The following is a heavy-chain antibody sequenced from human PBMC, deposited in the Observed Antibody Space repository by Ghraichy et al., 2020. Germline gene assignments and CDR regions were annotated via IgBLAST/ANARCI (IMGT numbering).Heavy chain of an antibody. CDR3: ARGLGSGWYLRGFDY. CDR1: GGSFSGYY. J-gene: IGHJ4*02. D-gene: IGHD6-19*01. Sequence: ESLNISCAVYGGSFSGYYWSWIRQPPGKGLEWIGEINHSGSTNYNPSLKSRVTISVDTSKNQFSLKLSSVTAADTAVYYCARGLGSGWYLRGFDYWGQGTLVTVSS. V-gene: IGHV4-34*01. CDR2: INHSGST.